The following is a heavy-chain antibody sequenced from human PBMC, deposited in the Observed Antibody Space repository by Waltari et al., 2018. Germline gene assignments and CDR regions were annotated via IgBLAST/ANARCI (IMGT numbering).Heavy chain of an antibody. CDR1: GFSFSDHY. CDR3: ARGGSRWPVPQDY. CDR2: ISYSGRTV. D-gene: IGHD6-13*01. Sequence: QVQLVESGGGLVKPGGSLRLSCAASGFSFSDHYMNWIRQAPGKGLEWGSYISYSGRTVYNADSVRGRFTISRDNAKNSLYLQINSLRAEDTAVYYCARGGSRWPVPQDYWGQGTLVTVSS. V-gene: IGHV3-11*04. J-gene: IGHJ4*02.